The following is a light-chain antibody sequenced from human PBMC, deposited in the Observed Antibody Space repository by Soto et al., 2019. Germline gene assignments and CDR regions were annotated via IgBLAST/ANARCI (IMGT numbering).Light chain of an antibody. J-gene: IGKJ1*01. Sequence: EIVLTQSPGTLSLSPGERATLSCRASQGISSSNLAWHQQKAGQAPRLLIYGASSRATGIPDRFSGSGSGTDFTLTISRLEPEDFAVYYCQQYGGSPLFGQGTKVEIK. CDR2: GAS. V-gene: IGKV3-20*01. CDR3: QQYGGSPL. CDR1: QGISSSN.